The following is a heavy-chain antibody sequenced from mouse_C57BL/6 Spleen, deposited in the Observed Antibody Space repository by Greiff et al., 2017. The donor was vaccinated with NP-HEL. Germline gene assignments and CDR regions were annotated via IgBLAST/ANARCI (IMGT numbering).Heavy chain of an antibody. CDR3: ARRSSNWYYFDY. J-gene: IGHJ2*01. CDR2: IYPGDGDT. CDR1: GYAFSSYW. Sequence: LQESGAELVKPGASVKISCKASGYAFSSYWMNWVKQRPGKGLEWIGQIYPGDGDTNYNGKFKGKATLTADKSSSTAYMQLSSLTSEDSAVYFCARRSSNWYYFDYWGQGTTLTVSS. D-gene: IGHD4-1*01. V-gene: IGHV1-80*01.